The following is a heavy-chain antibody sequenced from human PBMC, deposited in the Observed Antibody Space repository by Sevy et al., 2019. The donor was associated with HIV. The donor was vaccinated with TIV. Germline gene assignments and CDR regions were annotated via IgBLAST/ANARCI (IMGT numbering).Heavy chain of an antibody. CDR3: ARTGADDYGDYYSYFDY. V-gene: IGHV1-3*01. CDR1: GYTFTSYA. CDR2: INAGNGNT. J-gene: IGHJ4*02. Sequence: ASVKVSCKASGYTFTSYAMHWVRQAPGQRLEWMGWINAGNGNTKYSQKFQGRVTITRDTSASTAYMELSSLRSEDTAVYYCARTGADDYGDYYSYFDYSGQGTMVTVSS. D-gene: IGHD4-17*01.